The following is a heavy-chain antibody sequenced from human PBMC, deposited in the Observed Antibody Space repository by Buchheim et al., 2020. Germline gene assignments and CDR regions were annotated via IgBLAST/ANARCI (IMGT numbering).Heavy chain of an antibody. J-gene: IGHJ6*02. V-gene: IGHV3-23*01. Sequence: EVQLLESGGGLVQPGGSLRLSCAASGFTFSSYAMSWVRQAPGKGLEWVSAISGSGGSTYYADSVKGRFTISRDNSKNTLYLQMNSLRAEDTAVYYCAGYYAVVPAAIYQTGGMDVWGHGTT. CDR1: GFTFSSYA. CDR3: AGYYAVVPAAIYQTGGMDV. CDR2: ISGSGGST. D-gene: IGHD2-2*01.